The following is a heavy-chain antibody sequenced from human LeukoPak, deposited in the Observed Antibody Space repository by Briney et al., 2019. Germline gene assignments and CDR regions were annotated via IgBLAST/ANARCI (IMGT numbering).Heavy chain of an antibody. D-gene: IGHD2-21*02. Sequence: SVKVSCKASGGTFSSYAISWVRQAPGQGLEWMGRIIPILGIANNAQKFQGRVTITADKSTSTAYMELSSLRSEDTAVYYCAGSLAYCGGDCYWFDPWGQGTLVTVSS. V-gene: IGHV1-69*04. CDR1: GGTFSSYA. J-gene: IGHJ5*02. CDR2: IIPILGIA. CDR3: AGSLAYCGGDCYWFDP.